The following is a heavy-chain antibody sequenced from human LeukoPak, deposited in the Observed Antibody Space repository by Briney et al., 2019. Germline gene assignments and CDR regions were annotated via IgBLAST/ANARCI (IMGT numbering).Heavy chain of an antibody. CDR1: GESFSGYH. V-gene: IGHV4-34*01. D-gene: IGHD2-2*01. CDR3: ARQYCSATSCYFDY. Sequence: PSETLSPTCAVYGESFSGYHWSWIRQPPGKGLEWIGEINHSGSTNHNPSLKSRVTISVHTSKNQFSLKVNSVTAADTAVYHCARQYCSATSCYFDYWGQGTLVTVSS. CDR2: INHSGST. J-gene: IGHJ4*02.